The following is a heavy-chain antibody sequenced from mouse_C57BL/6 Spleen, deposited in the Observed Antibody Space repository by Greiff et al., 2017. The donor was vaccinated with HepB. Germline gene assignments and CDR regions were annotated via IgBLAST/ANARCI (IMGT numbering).Heavy chain of an antibody. D-gene: IGHD2-1*01. V-gene: IGHV1-54*01. CDR2: INPGSGGT. J-gene: IGHJ2*01. CDR3: AYGNYGGNFDY. CDR1: GYAFTNYL. Sequence: VQLQQSGAELVRPGTSVKVSCKASGYAFTNYLIEWVKQRPGQGLEWIGVINPGSGGTNYNEKFKGKATLTADKSSSTAYMQLSSLTSEDSAVYFCAYGNYGGNFDYWGQGTTLTVSS.